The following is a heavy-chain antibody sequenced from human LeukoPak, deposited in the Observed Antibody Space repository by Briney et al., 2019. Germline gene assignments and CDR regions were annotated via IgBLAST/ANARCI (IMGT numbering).Heavy chain of an antibody. CDR2: INPNSGGT. V-gene: IGHV1-2*02. Sequence: GASVKVSCKASGYTFTGYYMHWVRQAPGQGLEWMGWINPNSGGTKCAQKFQGRVTMTSDTSINTAYMELSRLISDDTAVYYCAGDGYNSRRFFDYWGQGTLVTVSS. CDR1: GYTFTGYY. D-gene: IGHD5-24*01. CDR3: AGDGYNSRRFFDY. J-gene: IGHJ4*02.